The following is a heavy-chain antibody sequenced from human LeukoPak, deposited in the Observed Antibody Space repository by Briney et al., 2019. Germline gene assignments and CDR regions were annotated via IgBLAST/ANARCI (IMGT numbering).Heavy chain of an antibody. CDR2: INHSGST. J-gene: IGHJ6*02. V-gene: IGHV4-34*01. CDR3: TRGGVYSDSSGNYYGMDV. Sequence: SETLSLTCAVYGGSFSGYYWSWIRQPPGKGLEWIGEINHSGSTNYNPSLKSRVTISVDASKNQFSLKLSSVTAADTAVYYCTRGGVYSDSSGNYYGMDVWGQGTTVTVSS. D-gene: IGHD3-22*01. CDR1: GGSFSGYY.